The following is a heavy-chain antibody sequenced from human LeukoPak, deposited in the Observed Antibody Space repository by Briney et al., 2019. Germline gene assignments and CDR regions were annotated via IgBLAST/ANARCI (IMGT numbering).Heavy chain of an antibody. CDR2: INAGNGYT. CDR1: GYVFSDSA. D-gene: IGHD2-15*01. V-gene: IGHV1-3*01. CDR3: ARDHCSGGSCYINWFDP. J-gene: IGHJ5*02. Sequence: ASVKVSCKTSGYVFSDSAMHWVRQAPGQRLEWMGWINAGNGYTRYSQKFQGRVTITADESTSTAYMELSSLRSEDTAVYYCARDHCSGGSCYINWFDPWGQGTLVTVSS.